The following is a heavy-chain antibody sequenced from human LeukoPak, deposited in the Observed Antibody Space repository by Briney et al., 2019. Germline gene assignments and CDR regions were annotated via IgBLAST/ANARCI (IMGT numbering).Heavy chain of an antibody. CDR3: ASDIVVVPAAVDY. CDR2: ISYDGSNK. J-gene: IGHJ4*02. V-gene: IGHV3-30*04. CDR1: GFTFSSYA. Sequence: PGGSLRLSCAASGFTFSSYAMHWVRQAPGKGLEWVAVISYDGSNKYYADSVKGRFTISRDNSKNTLYLQMNSLRAEDTAVYYCASDIVVVPAAVDYWGRGTLVTVSS. D-gene: IGHD2-2*01.